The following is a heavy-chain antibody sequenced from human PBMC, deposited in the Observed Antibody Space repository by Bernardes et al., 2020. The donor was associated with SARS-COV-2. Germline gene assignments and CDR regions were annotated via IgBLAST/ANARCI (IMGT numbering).Heavy chain of an antibody. D-gene: IGHD4-4*01. CDR1: GFTFSSYS. Sequence: GGSLRLSCAASGFTFSSYSMNWVRQAPGKGLEWVSSISSSSSYIYYADSVKGRFTISRDNAKNSLYLQMNSLRAEDTAVYYCARDLNLTPVSGDYSKSEANWFDPWGQGTLVTVSS. V-gene: IGHV3-21*01. J-gene: IGHJ5*02. CDR3: ARDLNLTPVSGDYSKSEANWFDP. CDR2: ISSSSSYI.